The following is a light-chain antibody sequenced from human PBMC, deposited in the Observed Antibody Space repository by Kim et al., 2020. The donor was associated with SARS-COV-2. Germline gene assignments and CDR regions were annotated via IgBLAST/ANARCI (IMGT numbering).Light chain of an antibody. Sequence: AAIGDRVTLPCRASPDISNYLAWYQQKRGKVPKLRIYTASTLQAGVPSRFSGSGSGTDFTLNISSLQPEDVAIYYCQKYNSAPWTFGQGTKVEIK. V-gene: IGKV1-27*01. CDR2: TAS. CDR1: PDISNY. J-gene: IGKJ1*01. CDR3: QKYNSAPWT.